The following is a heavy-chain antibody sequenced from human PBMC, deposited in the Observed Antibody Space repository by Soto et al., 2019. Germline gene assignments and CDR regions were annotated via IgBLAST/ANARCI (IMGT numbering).Heavy chain of an antibody. CDR1: GFTFSSYA. D-gene: IGHD2-15*01. J-gene: IGHJ5*02. V-gene: IGHV3-23*01. CDR3: AKDRAGYCSGGSCYSIWFDP. Sequence: PGGSLRLSCAASGFTFSSYAMSWVRQAPGKGLEWVSAISGSGGSTYYADSVKGRFTISRDNSKNTLYLQMNSLRAEDTAVYYCAKDRAGYCSGGSCYSIWFDPWGQGTLVTVSS. CDR2: ISGSGGST.